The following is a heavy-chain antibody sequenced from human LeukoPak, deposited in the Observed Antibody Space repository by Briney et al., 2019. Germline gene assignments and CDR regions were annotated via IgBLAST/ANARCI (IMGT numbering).Heavy chain of an antibody. Sequence: GGSLRLSCAASGFTFRSYAMSWVRQAPGRGLEWVSAISAASETTYYADSVKGRFTISRDNSKNTLFLQMNSLRAGDTAVYYCAKRRYCSSTSCHDFDYWGQGTLVTVSS. CDR3: AKRRYCSSTSCHDFDY. D-gene: IGHD2-2*01. CDR2: ISAASETT. V-gene: IGHV3-23*01. J-gene: IGHJ4*02. CDR1: GFTFRSYA.